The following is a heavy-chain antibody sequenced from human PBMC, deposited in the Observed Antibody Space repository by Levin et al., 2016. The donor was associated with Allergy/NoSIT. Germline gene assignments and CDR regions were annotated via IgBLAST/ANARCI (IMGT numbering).Heavy chain of an antibody. CDR3: ARCASQTNVPLGCAD. J-gene: IGHJ4*02. CDR2: IYGSDSR. D-gene: IGHD2-8*01. V-gene: IGHV4-61*02. CDR1: GGSISSPNHY. Sequence: SETLSLTCTVSGGSISSPNHYWIWVRQPAGKGLEWIGRIYGSDSRNYNPSLRGRVYNPSLKSRVTISVDISRNQFSLNLNSVTAGDTAVYYCARCASQTNVPLGCADWGQGTLVAVSS.